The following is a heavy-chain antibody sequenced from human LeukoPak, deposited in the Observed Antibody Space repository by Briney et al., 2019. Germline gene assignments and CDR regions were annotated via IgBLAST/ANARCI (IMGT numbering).Heavy chain of an antibody. V-gene: IGHV1-18*01. J-gene: IGHJ4*02. CDR3: ARQEVAVSPFDY. CDR2: ISAYNGNT. CDR1: GYTFSSYG. D-gene: IGHD6-19*01. Sequence: ASVKVSCKASGYTFSSYGISWVRQAPGQGLEWMGWISAYNGNTNYAQKLQGRVTMTTDTSTSTAYMELRSLRSDDTAVYYCARQEVAVSPFDYWGQGTLVTVSS.